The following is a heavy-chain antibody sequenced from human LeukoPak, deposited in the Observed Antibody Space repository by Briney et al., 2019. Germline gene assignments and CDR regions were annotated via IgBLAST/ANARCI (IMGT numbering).Heavy chain of an antibody. D-gene: IGHD6-13*01. CDR1: GFTFSGSA. V-gene: IGHV3-73*01. J-gene: IGHJ6*03. Sequence: QTGGSLRLSCAASGFTFSGSAMHWVRQASGKGLEWVGRIRSKANSYATAYAASVKGRFTISRDDSKNTAYLQMNSLKTEDTAVYYCTRVSSWYTGYYYYYMDVWGKGTTVTVSS. CDR2: IRSKANSYAT. CDR3: TRVSSWYTGYYYYYMDV.